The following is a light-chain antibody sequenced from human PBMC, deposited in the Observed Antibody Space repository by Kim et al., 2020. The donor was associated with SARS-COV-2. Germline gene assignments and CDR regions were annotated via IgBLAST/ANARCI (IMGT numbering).Light chain of an antibody. Sequence: EIVMTQSPATLSVSPGERATLSCRASQSISSNLAWYRQKPGQAPRLLIYGASTRATGIPARFSGSGSGTEFTLTISSLQSEDFALYYCQQYNHWRTFGQGTKVDIK. CDR2: GAS. V-gene: IGKV3-15*01. J-gene: IGKJ1*01. CDR1: QSISSN. CDR3: QQYNHWRT.